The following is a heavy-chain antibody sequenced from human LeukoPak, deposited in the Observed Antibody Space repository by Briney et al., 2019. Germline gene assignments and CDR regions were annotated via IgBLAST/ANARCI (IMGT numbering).Heavy chain of an antibody. V-gene: IGHV3-7*03. CDR2: IKQDGSEM. CDR3: ARDTSA. Sequence: PGGPWRLPCQAPGFTLRAYWMTWVRQAPGKGPEWVANIKQDGSEMHYVDSVKGRFTISRDNAKNSLYLQMNSLRVEDTAVYYCARDTSAWGQGTLVTVSS. J-gene: IGHJ5*02. CDR1: GFTLRAYW.